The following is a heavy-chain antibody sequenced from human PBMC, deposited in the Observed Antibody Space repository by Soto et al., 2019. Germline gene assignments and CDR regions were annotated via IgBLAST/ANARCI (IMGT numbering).Heavy chain of an antibody. CDR2: VYHIGSTTST. CDR3: AKYRRTDAEGYTFDY. D-gene: IGHD2-15*01. V-gene: IGHV4-59*01. J-gene: IGHJ4*02. Sequence: SETLSLTCSVSGDSISGYYWSWIRQSPGKGLQWIGYVYHIGSTTSTNYNPSLSGRVTTSVDMSQNQFSLQMYSATASDTAVYFCAKYRRTDAEGYTFDYWGQGALVTVSS. CDR1: GDSISGYY.